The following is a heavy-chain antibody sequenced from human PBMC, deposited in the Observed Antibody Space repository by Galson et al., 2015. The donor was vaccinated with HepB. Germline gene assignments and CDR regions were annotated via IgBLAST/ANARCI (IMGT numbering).Heavy chain of an antibody. CDR3: ARDPEIVGEDAFDI. J-gene: IGHJ3*02. CDR1: GFTFSSYG. D-gene: IGHD1-26*01. Sequence: SLRLSCAASGFTFSSYGMRWVRQAPGKGLEWVAVIWYDGSNKYYADSVKGRFTISRDNSKNTLYLQMNSLRAEDTAVYYCARDPEIVGEDAFDIWGQGTMVTVSS. V-gene: IGHV3-33*01. CDR2: IWYDGSNK.